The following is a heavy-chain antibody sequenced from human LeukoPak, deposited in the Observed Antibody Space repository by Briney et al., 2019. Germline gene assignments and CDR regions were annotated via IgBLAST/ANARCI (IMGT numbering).Heavy chain of an antibody. J-gene: IGHJ6*02. CDR1: EFTFSSYS. D-gene: IGHD3-22*01. CDR3: ARDRYDSAPVSSGGMDV. V-gene: IGHV3-48*04. Sequence: GGSLRLSCATSEFTFSSYSMNWVRQAPGKGLEWVSYITNSGNSKSYADSVKGRFTISRDNAKNSLYLQMNSLRAEDTAVYYCARDRYDSAPVSSGGMDVWGQGTTVTVSS. CDR2: ITNSGNSK.